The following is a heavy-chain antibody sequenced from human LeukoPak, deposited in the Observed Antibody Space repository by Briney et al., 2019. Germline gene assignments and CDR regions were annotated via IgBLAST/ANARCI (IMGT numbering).Heavy chain of an antibody. V-gene: IGHV1-3*01. Sequence: ASVKVSCKASGYTFTGYYMHWVRQAPGQRLEWLGWINAGNGNTKYSQKFQGRVTITRDTSASTAYMELSSLRFEDTAVYYCARGTGSGSYSFDYWGQGTLVTVSS. CDR3: ARGTGSGSYSFDY. CDR1: GYTFTGYY. J-gene: IGHJ4*02. D-gene: IGHD1-26*01. CDR2: INAGNGNT.